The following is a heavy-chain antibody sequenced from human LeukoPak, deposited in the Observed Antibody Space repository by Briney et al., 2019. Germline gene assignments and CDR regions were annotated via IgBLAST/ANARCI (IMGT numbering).Heavy chain of an antibody. J-gene: IGHJ6*03. CDR3: ARDRLGDVRLRFLTWGYMDV. D-gene: IGHD3-3*01. Sequence: ASVKVPCKASGYTFTSYGISWVRQAPGQRLEWMGWISAYNGNTNYAQKLQGRVTMTTDTSTSTAYMELSSLRSEDTAVYYCARDRLGDVRLRFLTWGYMDVWGKGTTVTVSS. V-gene: IGHV1-18*01. CDR1: GYTFTSYG. CDR2: ISAYNGNT.